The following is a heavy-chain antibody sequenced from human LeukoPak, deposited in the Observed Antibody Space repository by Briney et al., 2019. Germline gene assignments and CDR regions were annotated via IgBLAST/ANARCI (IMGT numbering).Heavy chain of an antibody. V-gene: IGHV1-69*01. D-gene: IGHD2-15*01. CDR1: GGTFSSYA. CDR2: IIPIFGTA. CDR3: AREYCSGGSCFPSGYGMDV. Sequence: SVKVSCKASGGTFSSYAISWVRQAPGQGLEWMGGIIPIFGTANYAQKFQGRVTITADESTSTADMELSSLRSEDTAVYYCAREYCSGGSCFPSGYGMDVWGKGTTVTVSS. J-gene: IGHJ6*04.